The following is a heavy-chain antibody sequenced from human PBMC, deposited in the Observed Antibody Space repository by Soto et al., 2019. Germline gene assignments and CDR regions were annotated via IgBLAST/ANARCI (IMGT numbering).Heavy chain of an antibody. J-gene: IGHJ4*02. V-gene: IGHV3-23*01. CDR2: ISGSGDST. Sequence: EVQLLESGGGLVQPGGSLRLSCAASGFTFSSYAMRWVRQAPGKGLEWVSAISGSGDSTYYADSVKGRFTVSRDNSKNPLYLQMSSLRAEDTAVDYCARRGSGSYCDYWGQGTLVTVSS. CDR3: ARRGSGSYCDY. CDR1: GFTFSSYA. D-gene: IGHD1-26*01.